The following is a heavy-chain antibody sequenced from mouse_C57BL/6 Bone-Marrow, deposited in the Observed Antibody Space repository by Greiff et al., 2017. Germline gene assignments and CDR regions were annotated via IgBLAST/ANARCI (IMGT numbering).Heavy chain of an antibody. CDR3: ARDYGSSDWYFDV. D-gene: IGHD1-1*01. CDR1: GYTFTSYD. V-gene: IGHV1-85*01. J-gene: IGHJ1*03. CDR2: IYPRDGST. Sequence: QVQLQQSGPELVKPGASVKLSCKASGYTFTSYDINWVKQRPGQGFEWIGWIYPRDGSTKYNEKFKGKATLTVDTASSTSYMGLHSLTSEDAAVYFWARDYGSSDWYFDVWGTGTTVTVSS.